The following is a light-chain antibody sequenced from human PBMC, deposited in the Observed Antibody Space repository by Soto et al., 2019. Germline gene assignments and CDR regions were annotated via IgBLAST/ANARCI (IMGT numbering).Light chain of an antibody. J-gene: IGLJ1*01. V-gene: IGLV1-40*01. CDR3: QSFDVSLNAYV. Sequence: QSVLTQPPSVSGAPGQRVTISCTGTYSNVGSSHDVHWYQHIPGAAPEPIIFGHVNRPSGVPDRFSGSTSGTSASLAITGLQAEDEADYYCQSFDVSLNAYVFGTGTKVTVL. CDR1: YSNVGSSHD. CDR2: GHV.